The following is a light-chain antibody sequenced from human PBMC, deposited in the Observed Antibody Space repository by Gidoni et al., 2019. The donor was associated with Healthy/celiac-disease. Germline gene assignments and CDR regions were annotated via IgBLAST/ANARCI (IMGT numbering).Light chain of an antibody. CDR1: QSVLYSSNNKNY. J-gene: IGKJ4*01. CDR3: QQYYSTPLT. Sequence: DIVMTHSPDSLAVSLGERATINCKSSQSVLYSSNNKNYLAWYQQKPGQPPKLLIYWASTRESGVPDRFSGSGSGTDFTLTIRSLQAEDVAVYYCQQYYSTPLTFGGGTKVEIK. V-gene: IGKV4-1*01. CDR2: WAS.